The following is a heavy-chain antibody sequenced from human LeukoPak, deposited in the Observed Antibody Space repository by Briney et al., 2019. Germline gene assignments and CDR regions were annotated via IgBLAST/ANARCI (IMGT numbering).Heavy chain of an antibody. V-gene: IGHV4-34*01. J-gene: IGHJ4*02. CDR2: INHSGST. Sequence: SETLSLTCAVYGGSFSGYYWSWIRQPPGKGLEWIGEINHSGSTYYNPSLKSRVTISVDTSKNQSSLKLSSVTAADTAVYYCARSNYFDFWSGTYYFDYWGQGTLVTVSS. D-gene: IGHD3-3*01. CDR1: GGSFSGYY. CDR3: ARSNYFDFWSGTYYFDY.